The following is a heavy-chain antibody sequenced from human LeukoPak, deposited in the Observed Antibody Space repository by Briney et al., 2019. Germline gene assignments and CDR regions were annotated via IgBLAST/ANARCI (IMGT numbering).Heavy chain of an antibody. Sequence: GASVKVSCKASGYTFTGYYMHWVRQAPGQGLEWMGWINPNSGGTNYAQKFQGRVTMTRDTSISTAYMELSRLGSDDTAVYYCAITSGYSSSWYEGWFDPWGQGTLVTVSS. D-gene: IGHD6-13*01. CDR3: AITSGYSSSWYEGWFDP. V-gene: IGHV1-2*02. CDR1: GYTFTGYY. J-gene: IGHJ5*02. CDR2: INPNSGGT.